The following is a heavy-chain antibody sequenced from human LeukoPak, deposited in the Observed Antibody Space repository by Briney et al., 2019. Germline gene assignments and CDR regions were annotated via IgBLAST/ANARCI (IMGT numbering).Heavy chain of an antibody. CDR2: ISYDGSNK. CDR1: GFTFSSYA. Sequence: GGSLRLSCAASGFTFSSYAMHWVRQAPGKGLEWVAVISYDGSNKYYADSVKGRFTISRDNSKNTLYLQMNSLRAEDTAVYYCTREINGDSLIDYWGQGTLVTVSS. J-gene: IGHJ4*02. CDR3: TREINGDSLIDY. V-gene: IGHV3-30-3*01. D-gene: IGHD2-21*02.